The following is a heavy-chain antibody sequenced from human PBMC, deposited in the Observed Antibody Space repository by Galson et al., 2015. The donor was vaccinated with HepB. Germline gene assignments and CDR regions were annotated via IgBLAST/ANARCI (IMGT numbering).Heavy chain of an antibody. CDR1: GFTFSSYG. V-gene: IGHV3-33*01. Sequence: SLRLSCAASGFTFSSYGMHWVRQAPGKGLEWVAVIWYDGSNKYYADSVKGRFTISRDNSKNTLYLQMNSLRAEDTAVYYCARDLIAGYGDYPGKKVGAGPNYYYYGMDVWGQGTTVTVSS. CDR3: ARDLIAGYGDYPGKKVGAGPNYYYYGMDV. J-gene: IGHJ6*02. D-gene: IGHD4-17*01. CDR2: IWYDGSNK.